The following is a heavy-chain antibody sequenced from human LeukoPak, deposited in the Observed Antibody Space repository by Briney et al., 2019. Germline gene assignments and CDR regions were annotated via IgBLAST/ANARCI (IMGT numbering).Heavy chain of an antibody. J-gene: IGHJ4*02. CDR3: AYEYSGYDASIDY. Sequence: PGGSLRLSCAASGFTFSSYAMSWIRQAPGKGREGVSAISGSGGSTYYADSVKGRFTIARDNSKNTLYLQMNSLRAEDTAVYYCAYEYSGYDASIDYWGQGTLVTVSS. V-gene: IGHV3-23*01. CDR1: GFTFSSYA. D-gene: IGHD5-12*01. CDR2: ISGSGGST.